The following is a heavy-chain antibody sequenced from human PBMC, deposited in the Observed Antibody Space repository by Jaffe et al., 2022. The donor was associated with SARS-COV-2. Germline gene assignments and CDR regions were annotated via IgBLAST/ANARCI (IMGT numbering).Heavy chain of an antibody. V-gene: IGHV5-51*01. CDR3: ARPRESGRFAAFDI. J-gene: IGHJ3*02. CDR1: GFTFSSYW. Sequence: EVQLVQSGEEVKKPGESLKISCQGSGFTFSSYWIGWVRQRPGRGLEWMGVIYAGDSDTRYSPSFQGQVTLSVDKSINTAYLQWSSLKASDTAMYYCARPRESGRFAAFDIWGQGTMVTVTS. CDR2: IYAGDSDT. D-gene: IGHD3-10*01.